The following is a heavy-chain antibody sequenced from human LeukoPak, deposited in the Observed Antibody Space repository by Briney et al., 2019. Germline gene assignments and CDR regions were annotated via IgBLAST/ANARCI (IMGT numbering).Heavy chain of an antibody. Sequence: PSETLSLTCAVYGGSFSGYYWSWIRQPAGKGLEWIGRIYTSGSTNYNPSLKSRVTISVDTSKNQFSLKLSSVTAADTAVYYCAREEYYDFWSGYYSDGFDPWGQGTLVTVSS. D-gene: IGHD3-3*01. CDR2: IYTSGST. V-gene: IGHV4-4*07. CDR3: AREEYYDFWSGYYSDGFDP. J-gene: IGHJ5*02. CDR1: GGSFSGYY.